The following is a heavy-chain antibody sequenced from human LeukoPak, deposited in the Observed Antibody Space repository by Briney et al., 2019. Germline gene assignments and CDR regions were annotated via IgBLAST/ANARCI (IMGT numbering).Heavy chain of an antibody. V-gene: IGHV3-9*01. CDR2: ISWNSGSI. CDR3: ARDLGQYYDTSDNWFDP. CDR1: GFTFDDYA. Sequence: AGGSLRLSCAASGFTFDDYAMHWVRQAPGKGLEWVSGISWNSGSIGYADSVKGRFTISRDNAKNSLYLQMNSLRAEDTAVYYCARDLGQYYDTSDNWFDPWGQGTLVTVSS. J-gene: IGHJ5*02. D-gene: IGHD3-22*01.